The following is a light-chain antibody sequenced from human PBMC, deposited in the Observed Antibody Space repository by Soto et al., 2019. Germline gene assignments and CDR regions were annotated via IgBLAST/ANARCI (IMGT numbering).Light chain of an antibody. CDR3: CSYAGSSTF. Sequence: QSALAQPASGSGSPGQSIPISCTGTSSDVGSYNLVSWYQQHPGKAPKLMIYEVSKRPSGVSNRFSGSKSGNTASLTTSGLQAEDEADYYCCSYAGSSTFFGTGTKVTV. CDR1: SSDVGSYNL. V-gene: IGLV2-23*02. J-gene: IGLJ1*01. CDR2: EVS.